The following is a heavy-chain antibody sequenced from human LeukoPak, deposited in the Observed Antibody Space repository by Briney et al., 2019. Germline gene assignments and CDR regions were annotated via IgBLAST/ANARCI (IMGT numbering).Heavy chain of an antibody. CDR1: GGSISSYY. CDR3: ARGGYYYGSGSLDY. J-gene: IGHJ4*02. CDR2: IYYSGST. D-gene: IGHD3-10*01. V-gene: IGHV4-59*01. Sequence: SETLSLTCTVSGGSISSYYWSWIRQPPGKGLEWIGYIYYSGSTNYNPSLKSRVTISVDTSKNQFSLKLSSVTAADTAVYYCARGGYYYGSGSLDYWGQGTLVTVSS.